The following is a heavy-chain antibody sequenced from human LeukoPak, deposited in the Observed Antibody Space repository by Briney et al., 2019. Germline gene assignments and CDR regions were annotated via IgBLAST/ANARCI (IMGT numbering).Heavy chain of an antibody. Sequence: SVKVSCKASGGTFSSYAISWVRQAPGQGLEWMVGIIPIFGTANYAQKFQGRVTITADESTSTAYMELSSLRSEDTAVYYCARDLGTRYCSGGSCYYYYMDVWGKGTTVTVSS. CDR2: IIPIFGTA. CDR3: ARDLGTRYCSGGSCYYYYMDV. J-gene: IGHJ6*03. D-gene: IGHD2-15*01. CDR1: GGTFSSYA. V-gene: IGHV1-69*01.